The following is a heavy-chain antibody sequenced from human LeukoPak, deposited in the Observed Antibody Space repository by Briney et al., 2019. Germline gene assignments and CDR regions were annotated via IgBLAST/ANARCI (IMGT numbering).Heavy chain of an antibody. CDR1: GGSFSGYY. Sequence: SETLSLTCAVYGGSFSGYYWSWIRQPPGKGLEWIGEINHSGSTNYNPSLKSRVTISVDTSKNQFSLKVSSVTAADTAVYYCARSFWSGYYAFDYWGHGTLVTVSS. V-gene: IGHV4-34*01. D-gene: IGHD3-3*01. J-gene: IGHJ4*01. CDR2: INHSGST. CDR3: ARSFWSGYYAFDY.